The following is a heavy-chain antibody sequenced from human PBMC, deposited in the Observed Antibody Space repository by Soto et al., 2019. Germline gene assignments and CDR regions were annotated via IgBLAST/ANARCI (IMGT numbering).Heavy chain of an antibody. J-gene: IGHJ6*02. CDR1: GYSFTSYW. D-gene: IGHD2-15*01. CDR3: ARQMGYCSGGSCYQLYGMDV. CDR2: IDPSDSYI. Sequence: GESLKISCKGSGYSFTSYWFSWVRQMPGKGLEWMGRIDPSDSYINYSPSFQGHVTISADKSISTAYLQWSSLKASDTAMYYCARQMGYCSGGSCYQLYGMDVWGQGTTVTVSS. V-gene: IGHV5-10-1*01.